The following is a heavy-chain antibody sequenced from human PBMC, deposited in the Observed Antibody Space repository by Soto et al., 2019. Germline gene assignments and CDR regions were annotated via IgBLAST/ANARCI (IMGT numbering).Heavy chain of an antibody. CDR2: IYYDGSNR. Sequence: GGSLRLSCAASGFTFGTYAMHWVRQAPGKGLEWVAVIYYDGSNRYYGDAVKGRFTISRDNSKSTLYLQMSNLRAEDTAVYYRARAFCTTGVCYYFFDSWGHGPLV. J-gene: IGHJ4*01. CDR1: GFTFGTYA. D-gene: IGHD2-8*01. V-gene: IGHV3-30*12. CDR3: ARAFCTTGVCYYFFDS.